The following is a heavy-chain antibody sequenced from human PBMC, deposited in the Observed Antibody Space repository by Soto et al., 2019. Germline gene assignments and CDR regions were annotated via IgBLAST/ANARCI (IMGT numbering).Heavy chain of an antibody. V-gene: IGHV3-23*01. CDR2: IGNGST. Sequence: GGSLRLSCAASGFTFSSYAMTWVRQAPEKGLEWVSSIGNGSTYYADSVKGRFTISRDDSKDTLYLQMNSLKVEDSALYYCAKRMMTSIRVPGNYFDLWGRGTLVTVSS. CDR1: GFTFSSYA. CDR3: AKRMMTSIRVPGNYFDL. J-gene: IGHJ4*02. D-gene: IGHD1-20*01.